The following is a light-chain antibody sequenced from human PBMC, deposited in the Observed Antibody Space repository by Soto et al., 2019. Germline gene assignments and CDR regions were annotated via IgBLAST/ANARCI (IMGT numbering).Light chain of an antibody. CDR1: SSDVGGYNY. CDR2: DVS. V-gene: IGLV2-14*01. CDR3: SSYTSSSTLYV. Sequence: QSALTQPASVSGSPGQSITISCTGTSSDVGGYNYVSWYQQHPGKAPKLIIYDVSNRPSEVSNRLSGSKSGNTASLTISGLQAEDEADYYCSSYTSSSTLYVFGTGTKLTAL. J-gene: IGLJ1*01.